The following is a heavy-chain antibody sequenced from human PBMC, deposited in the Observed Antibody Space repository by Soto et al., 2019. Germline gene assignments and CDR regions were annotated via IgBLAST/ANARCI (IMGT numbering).Heavy chain of an antibody. J-gene: IGHJ1*01. V-gene: IGHV4-59*01. CDR1: GGSISSYY. CDR2: IYYSGST. D-gene: IGHD3-22*01. CDR3: ARLGHVYYYDSSGHRELLQH. Sequence: SETLSLTCTVSGGSISSYYWSWIRQPPGKGLEWIGYIYYSGSTNYNPSLKSRVTISVDTSKNQFSLKLSSVTAADTAVYYCARLGHVYYYDSSGHRELLQHWGQGTLVIVSS.